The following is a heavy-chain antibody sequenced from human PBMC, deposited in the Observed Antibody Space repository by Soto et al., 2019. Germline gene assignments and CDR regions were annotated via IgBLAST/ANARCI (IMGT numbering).Heavy chain of an antibody. D-gene: IGHD2-2*01. CDR2: ISGSGGST. CDR3: AKDNDYCSSTSCQYYFDY. J-gene: IGHJ4*02. V-gene: IGHV3-23*01. CDR1: GFTFSSYA. Sequence: GGSLRLSCAASGFTFSSYAMSWVRQAPGKGLEWVSAISGSGGSTYYADSVKGRFTISRDNSKNTLYLQMNSLRAEDTAVYYCAKDNDYCSSTSCQYYFDYWGQGTLVTVS.